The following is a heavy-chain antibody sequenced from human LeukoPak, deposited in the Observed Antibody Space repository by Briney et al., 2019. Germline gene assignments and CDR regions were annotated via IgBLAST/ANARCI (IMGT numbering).Heavy chain of an antibody. CDR2: ISSSSSYI. CDR1: GFTFSSYS. V-gene: IGHV3-21*01. D-gene: IGHD3-22*01. Sequence: KTGGSLRLSCAASGFTFSSYSMNWVRQAPGKGLEWVSSISSSSSYIYYADSVKGRFTISRDNAKNSLYLQMNSLRAEDTAVYYCARTITMNYYYYMDVWGKGPRSPSP. J-gene: IGHJ6*03. CDR3: ARTITMNYYYYMDV.